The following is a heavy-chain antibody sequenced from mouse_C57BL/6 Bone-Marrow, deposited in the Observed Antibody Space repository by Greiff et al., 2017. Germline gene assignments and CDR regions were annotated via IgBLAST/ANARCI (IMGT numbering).Heavy chain of an antibody. V-gene: IGHV1-50*01. J-gene: IGHJ2*01. CDR2: LDPSDSYT. Sequence: QVQLQQPGAELVKPGASVKLSCKASGYTFTSYWMQWVKQRPGQGLEWIGELDPSDSYTNYNQKFKGKATLTVDTSSSPAYMQLSSLTSEDSAVYYWARGEELTGNFDYWGQGTTLTVSS. CDR3: ARGEELTGNFDY. D-gene: IGHD4-1*01. CDR1: GYTFTSYW.